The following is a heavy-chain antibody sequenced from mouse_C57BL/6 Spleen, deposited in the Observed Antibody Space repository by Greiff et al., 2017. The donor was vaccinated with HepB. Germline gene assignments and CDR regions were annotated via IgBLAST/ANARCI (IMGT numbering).Heavy chain of an antibody. CDR3: ARDDYGWYFDV. D-gene: IGHD1-1*01. CDR1: GFTFSSYA. Sequence: EVQRVESGGGLVKPGGSLKLSCAASGFTFSSYAMSWVRQTPEKRLEWVATISDGGSYTYYPDNVKGRFTISRDNAKNNLYLQMSHLKSEDTAMYYCARDDYGWYFDVWGTGTTVTVSS. CDR2: ISDGGSYT. V-gene: IGHV5-4*01. J-gene: IGHJ1*03.